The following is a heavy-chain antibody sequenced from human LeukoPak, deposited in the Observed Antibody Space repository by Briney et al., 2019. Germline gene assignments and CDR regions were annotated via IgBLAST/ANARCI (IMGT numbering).Heavy chain of an antibody. V-gene: IGHV4-4*07. J-gene: IGHJ6*03. Sequence: SETLSLTCTLSGGSISGYYWSWIRLSAGKGLEWIGGISNSGSTNCNPSLKSRVSLSVDTSKNQFSLKLTSVTAADTAIYYCARDGVPVARKAYYYYSMDVWGKGATVTVSS. D-gene: IGHD6-19*01. CDR1: GGSISGYY. CDR2: ISNSGST. CDR3: ARDGVPVARKAYYYYSMDV.